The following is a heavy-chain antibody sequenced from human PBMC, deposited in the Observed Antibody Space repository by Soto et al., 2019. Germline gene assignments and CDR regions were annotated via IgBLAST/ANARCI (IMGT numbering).Heavy chain of an antibody. CDR2: IYYSGST. J-gene: IGHJ4*02. Sequence: SETLSLTCTVSGGSISSGGYYWSWIRQHPGKGLEWIGYIYYSGSTYYNPSLKSRVTISVDTSKNQFSLKLSSVTAADTAVYYCARGQTNYFDYWGQGTLVTVSS. CDR1: GGSISSGGYY. CDR3: ARGQTNYFDY. V-gene: IGHV4-31*03.